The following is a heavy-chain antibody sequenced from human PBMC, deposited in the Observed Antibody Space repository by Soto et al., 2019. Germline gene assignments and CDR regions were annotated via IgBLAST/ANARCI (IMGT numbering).Heavy chain of an antibody. CDR3: ARDEGYSGSYGALYYYGMDV. V-gene: IGHV4-38-2*02. Sequence: SETLSLTCAVSGYSISSGYYWGWIRQPPGKGLEWIGSIYHSGSTYYNPSLKSRVTISVDTSKNQFSLKLSSVTAADTAVDYCARDEGYSGSYGALYYYGMDVWGQGTTVTVSS. CDR2: IYHSGST. CDR1: GYSISSGYY. D-gene: IGHD1-26*01. J-gene: IGHJ6*02.